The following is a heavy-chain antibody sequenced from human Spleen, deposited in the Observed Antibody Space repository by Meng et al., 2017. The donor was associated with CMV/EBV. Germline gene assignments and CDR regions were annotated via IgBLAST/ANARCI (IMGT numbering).Heavy chain of an antibody. D-gene: IGHD3/OR15-3a*01. CDR3: ARPSVFGHAFDI. CDR2: IYRGGNT. CDR1: GFTFSSYW. V-gene: IGHV3-53*01. Sequence: GESLKISCAASGFTFSSYWMRWVLQAPGKGLEWVSVIYRGGNTKYADYVKGRFTISRDNSKNTLYLQMNSLKAEDTAVYYCARPSVFGHAFDIWGQGTMVTVSS. J-gene: IGHJ3*02.